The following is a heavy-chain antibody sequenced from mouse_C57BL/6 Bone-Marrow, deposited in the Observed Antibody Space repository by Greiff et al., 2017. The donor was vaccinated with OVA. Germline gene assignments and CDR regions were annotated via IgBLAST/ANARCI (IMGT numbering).Heavy chain of an antibody. V-gene: IGHV1-72*01. CDR2: IDPNSGGT. Sequence: VQLQQPGAELVKPGASVKLSCKASGYTFTSYWMHWVKQRPGRGLEWIGRIDPNSGGTKYNEKFKSKATLTVDKPSSTAYMQLSSLTSEDSAVYYCALIYYDYDAAYWGQGTLVTVSA. CDR1: GYTFTSYW. J-gene: IGHJ3*01. CDR3: ALIYYDYDAAY. D-gene: IGHD2-4*01.